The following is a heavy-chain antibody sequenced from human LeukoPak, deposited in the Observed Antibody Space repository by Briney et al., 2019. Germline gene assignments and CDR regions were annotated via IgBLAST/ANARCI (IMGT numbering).Heavy chain of an antibody. Sequence: GGSLRLSCAASGFAFSAYEMNWVRQAPGEGLEWVSYIAGSDTRTYYADSVKGRLTIFRDNTKNSLYLQMNSLRVEDTGLYCTTLGYHLDSWGQGTLVTVSS. J-gene: IGHJ4*02. CDR2: IAGSDTRT. V-gene: IGHV3-48*03. CDR1: GFAFSAYE. D-gene: IGHD3-22*01. CDR3: TTLGYHLDS.